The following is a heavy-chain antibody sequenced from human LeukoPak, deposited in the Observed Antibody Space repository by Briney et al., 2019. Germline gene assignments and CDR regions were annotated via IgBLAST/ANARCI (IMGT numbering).Heavy chain of an antibody. CDR1: GFTFDDYG. CDR2: INWNGGST. Sequence: GGSLRLSCAVSGFTFDDYGMSWVRQAPGKGLEWVSGINWNGGSTGYADSVKGRFTISRDNAKNSLYLQMNSLRVEDTAIYYCAKDPRLCGGDCFTTIDFWGQGTMVTVSS. D-gene: IGHD2-21*02. V-gene: IGHV3-20*04. CDR3: AKDPRLCGGDCFTTIDF. J-gene: IGHJ3*01.